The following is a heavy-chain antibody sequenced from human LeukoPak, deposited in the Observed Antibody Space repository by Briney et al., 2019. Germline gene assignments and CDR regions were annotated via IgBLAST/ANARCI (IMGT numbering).Heavy chain of an antibody. Sequence: SQTLSLTCVISGDSVSRKSAAWHWIRQSPSRGLEWLRRTYYRSRWYNDYAESVKSRITINPDTSKNQFSLQLNSVTPEDTAVYYCARDPDPFSRLSVFDIWGQGTMVTVSS. CDR2: TYYRSRWYN. CDR3: ARDPDPFSRLSVFDI. D-gene: IGHD3-16*02. J-gene: IGHJ3*02. CDR1: GDSVSRKSAA. V-gene: IGHV6-1*01.